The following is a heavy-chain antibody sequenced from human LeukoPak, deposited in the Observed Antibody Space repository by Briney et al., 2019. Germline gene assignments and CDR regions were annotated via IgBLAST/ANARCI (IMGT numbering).Heavy chain of an antibody. V-gene: IGHV3-7*02. CDR3: ARAGRTSWADY. J-gene: IGHJ4*02. CDR1: GFTFRDYW. Sequence: GGSLRLSCEASGFTFRDYWMTWVRQAPGKGLEWVANVKQDGTEKFYVASVKGRFTISRDNGKNSLYLQMNSLRVEDTAIYYCARAGRTSWADYWGQGTLAT. CDR2: VKQDGTEK. D-gene: IGHD6-13*01.